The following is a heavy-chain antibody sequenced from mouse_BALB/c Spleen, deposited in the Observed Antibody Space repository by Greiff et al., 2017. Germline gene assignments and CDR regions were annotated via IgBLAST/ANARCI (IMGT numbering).Heavy chain of an antibody. CDR1: GYTFTSYV. CDR3: ARRPLYDSGLSMDY. J-gene: IGHJ4*01. CDR2: INPYNDGT. D-gene: IGHD2-12*01. Sequence: EVQLQQSGPELVKPGASVKMSCKASGYTFTSYVMHWVKQKPGQGLEWIGYINPYNDGTKYNEKFKGKATLTSDKSSSTAYMELSSLTSEDSAVYYCARRPLYDSGLSMDYWGQGTSVTVSS. V-gene: IGHV1-14*01.